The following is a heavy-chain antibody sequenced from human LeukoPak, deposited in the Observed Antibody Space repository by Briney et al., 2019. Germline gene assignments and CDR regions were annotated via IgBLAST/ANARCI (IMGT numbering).Heavy chain of an antibody. J-gene: IGHJ4*02. Sequence: PGGSLRLSCAASGFTFRSYAMTWVRQAPGKGLEWVASISDSGGSTYYADSVKGRFTTSRDNSKNTLYLQMNSLRAEDTAVYHCARKSRCCGGNCYYSPLDYWGQGTLVTVSS. CDR2: ISDSGGST. D-gene: IGHD2-21*01. CDR3: ARKSRCCGGNCYYSPLDY. V-gene: IGHV3-23*01. CDR1: GFTFRSYA.